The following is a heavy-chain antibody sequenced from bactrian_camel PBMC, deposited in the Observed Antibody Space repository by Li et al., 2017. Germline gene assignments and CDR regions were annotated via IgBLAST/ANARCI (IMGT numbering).Heavy chain of an antibody. Sequence: HVQLVESGGGLVQPGGSLRLSCTAPGFTANNCAMEWYRQAPGKQREETAALYTGGGGTYVADSVKGRFTISRDNAENTVALQMNSLKSEDTALYYCAKDLNGGSWHPFGSWGQGTQVTVS. CDR3: AKDLNGGSWHPFGS. J-gene: IGHJ6*01. CDR1: GFTANNCA. V-gene: IGHV3S1*01. CDR2: LYTGGGGT. D-gene: IGHD6*01.